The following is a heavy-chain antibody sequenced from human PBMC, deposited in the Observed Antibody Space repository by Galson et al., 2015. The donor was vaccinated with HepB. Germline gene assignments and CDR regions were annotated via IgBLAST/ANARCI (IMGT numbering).Heavy chain of an antibody. CDR3: AKSSPRRYSYGGRPDY. Sequence: SLRLSCAASGFTFSSYGMHWVRQAPGKGLEWVAFIRYDGSNKYYADSVKGRFTISRDNSKNTLYLQMNSLRAEDTAVYYCAKSSPRRYSYGGRPDYWGQGTLVTVSS. V-gene: IGHV3-30*02. D-gene: IGHD5-18*01. J-gene: IGHJ4*02. CDR1: GFTFSSYG. CDR2: IRYDGSNK.